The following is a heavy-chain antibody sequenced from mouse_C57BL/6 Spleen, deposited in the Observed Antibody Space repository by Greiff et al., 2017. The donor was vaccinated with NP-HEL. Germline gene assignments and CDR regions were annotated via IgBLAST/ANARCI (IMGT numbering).Heavy chain of an antibody. J-gene: IGHJ4*01. CDR2: IYPRSGNT. CDR1: GYTFTSYG. Sequence: VKLMESGAELARPGASVTLSCKASGYTFTSYGISWVKQRTGQGLEWIGEIYPRSGNTYYNEKFKGKATLTADKSSSTAYMELRSLTSEDSAVYFCARTPFTTVVADYAMDYWGQGTSVTVSS. D-gene: IGHD1-1*01. CDR3: ARTPFTTVVADYAMDY. V-gene: IGHV1-81*01.